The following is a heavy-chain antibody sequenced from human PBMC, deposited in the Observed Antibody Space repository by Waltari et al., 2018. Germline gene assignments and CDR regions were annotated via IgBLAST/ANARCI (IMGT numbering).Heavy chain of an antibody. CDR1: GYTFPGLY. CDR3: ARGYSGYDWGFDY. D-gene: IGHD5-12*01. CDR2: INPNSGGT. Sequence: QVQLVRSGAEVKKHGPSVKVSCQASGYTFPGLYMHSLRPAPGQGLEWMGWINPNSGGTNYAQKFQGRVTMTRDTSISTAYMELSRLRSDDTAVYYCARGYSGYDWGFDYWGQGTMVTVSS. V-gene: IGHV1-2*02. J-gene: IGHJ4*02.